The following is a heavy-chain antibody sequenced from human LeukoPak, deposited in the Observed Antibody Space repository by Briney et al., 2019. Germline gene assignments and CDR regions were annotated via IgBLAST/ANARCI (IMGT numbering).Heavy chain of an antibody. V-gene: IGHV4-61*05. CDR2: IYYSGST. D-gene: IGHD6-13*01. CDR3: ARHTAAASWFDP. CDR1: GGSISSSSYY. Sequence: SETLSLTCTVSGGSISSSSYYWSWIRQPPGKGLEWIGYIYYSGSTNYNPSLKSRVTISVDTSKNQFSLKLSSVTAADTAVYYCARHTAAASWFDPWGQGTLVTVSS. J-gene: IGHJ5*02.